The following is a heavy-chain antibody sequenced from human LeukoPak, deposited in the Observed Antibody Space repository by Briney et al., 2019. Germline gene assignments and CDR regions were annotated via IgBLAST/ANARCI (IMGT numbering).Heavy chain of an antibody. CDR2: IWYDGSNK. J-gene: IGHJ4*02. D-gene: IGHD6-13*01. V-gene: IGHV3-33*01. CDR3: ASHSSSSVKHHY. Sequence: GGSLRLSCAASGFIFSSYGMHWVRQAPGKGLEWVAVIWYDGSNKYYADSVKGRFTISRDNSKNTLYLQMNSLRAEDTAVYYCASHSSSSVKHHYWGQGTLVTVSS. CDR1: GFIFSSYG.